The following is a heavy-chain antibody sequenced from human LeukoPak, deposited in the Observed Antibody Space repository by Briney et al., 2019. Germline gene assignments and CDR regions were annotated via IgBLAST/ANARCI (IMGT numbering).Heavy chain of an antibody. D-gene: IGHD6-25*01. V-gene: IGHV3-30*18. J-gene: IGHJ4*02. Sequence: GGSLRLSCAASGFSFSTYALHWVRQAPGKGLEWVAVISYDGSNKYYADSVKGRFTISRDNCKNTLYLQMNSLRAEDTAVYYCAKAWGGYSSEFVLDYWGQGTLVTVSS. CDR2: ISYDGSNK. CDR3: AKAWGGYSSEFVLDY. CDR1: GFSFSTYA.